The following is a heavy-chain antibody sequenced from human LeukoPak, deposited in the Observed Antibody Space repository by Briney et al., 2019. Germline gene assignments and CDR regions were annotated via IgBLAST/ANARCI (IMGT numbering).Heavy chain of an antibody. CDR1: GGSFSSHY. D-gene: IGHD5-24*01. V-gene: IGHV4-34*01. CDR3: ARGYRFGHGYNLFDY. CDR2: INHSENT. J-gene: IGHJ4*02. Sequence: SETLSLTCAVFGGSFSSHYWSWIRQPPGKGLEWIGEINHSENTHYNPSLKSRVPISVDTSKNQFSLKLSSVTAADTAVYYCARGYRFGHGYNLFDYWGQGTLVTVSS.